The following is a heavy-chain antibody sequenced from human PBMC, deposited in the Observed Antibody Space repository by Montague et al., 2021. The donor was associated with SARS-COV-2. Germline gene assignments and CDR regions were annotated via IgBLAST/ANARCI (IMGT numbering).Heavy chain of an antibody. CDR3: AKASSSGFGESDC. Sequence: SLRLSCAASGFTFSSYAVSWVRQAPGKGLEWVSGITGSGASTYYADSVKGRFTISRDNSKNTLYLQMSSLRAEDTAVYYCAKASSSGFGESDCWGQGTLVTVSS. CDR2: ITGSGAST. J-gene: IGHJ4*02. D-gene: IGHD3-10*01. V-gene: IGHV3-23*01. CDR1: GFTFSSYA.